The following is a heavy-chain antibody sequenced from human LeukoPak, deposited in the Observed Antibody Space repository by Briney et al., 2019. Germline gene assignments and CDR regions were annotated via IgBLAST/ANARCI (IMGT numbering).Heavy chain of an antibody. D-gene: IGHD6-19*01. J-gene: IGHJ4*02. V-gene: IGHV3-74*01. Sequence: PGGSLRLSCAASGFTFSSYWMHWVRHAPGKGLVWVSRINSDGSSTSYADSVKGRFTISRDNAKNTLYLQMNSLRAEDTAVYYCASDVAVADPYYFDYWGQGTLVTVSS. CDR1: GFTFSSYW. CDR2: INSDGSST. CDR3: ASDVAVADPYYFDY.